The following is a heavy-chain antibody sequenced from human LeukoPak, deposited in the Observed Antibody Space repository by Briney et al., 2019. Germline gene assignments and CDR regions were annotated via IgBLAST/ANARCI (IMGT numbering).Heavy chain of an antibody. CDR3: ARDGIAVSGNFDY. D-gene: IGHD6-19*01. Sequence: PSETLSLTCTVSGGSISHYFWRWVRQPAGKGLEWIGRIYASGSTNYNPSLKSRVTMSVDTSKNQFSLMLSSVTAADTAVYYCARDGIAVSGNFDYWGQGTLVTVSS. CDR1: GGSISHYF. V-gene: IGHV4-4*07. CDR2: IYASGST. J-gene: IGHJ4*02.